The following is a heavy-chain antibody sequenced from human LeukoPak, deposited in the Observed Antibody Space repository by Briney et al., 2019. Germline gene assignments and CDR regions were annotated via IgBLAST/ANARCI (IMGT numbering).Heavy chain of an antibody. Sequence: PGGSLRLSCEVSGVTSSRYWTSWVRQAPGKGLEWVANINQDGSQKYYVDSVKGRFTISRDNSKNTLYLQMNSLRAEDTAVYYCAKRNWNPTSLDYWGQGTLVTVSS. V-gene: IGHV3-7*03. D-gene: IGHD1-1*01. CDR2: INQDGSQK. CDR1: GVTSSRYW. J-gene: IGHJ4*02. CDR3: AKRNWNPTSLDY.